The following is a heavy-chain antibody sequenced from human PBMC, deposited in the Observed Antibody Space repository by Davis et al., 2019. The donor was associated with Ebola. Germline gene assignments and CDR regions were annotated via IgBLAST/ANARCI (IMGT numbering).Heavy chain of an antibody. V-gene: IGHV5-51*01. CDR3: ARRRSIVAAGNWFDP. J-gene: IGHJ5*02. CDR1: GCSFTSYW. Sequence: GESLKISCKGSGCSFTSYWIGWVRQMPGKGLEWMGIIYPGDSDTRYSPSFQGQVTISADKSSSTAYLQWSSLKASDTAMYYCARRRSIVAAGNWFDPWGQGTLVTVSS. CDR2: IYPGDSDT. D-gene: IGHD6-13*01.